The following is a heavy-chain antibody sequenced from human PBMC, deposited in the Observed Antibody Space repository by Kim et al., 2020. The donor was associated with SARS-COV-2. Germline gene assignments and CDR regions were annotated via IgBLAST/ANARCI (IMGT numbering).Heavy chain of an antibody. Sequence: ASVKVSCKASGYTFTSYGISWVRQAPGQGLEWMGWISAYIGNTKYAQKLQGRVTMTTDTSTRTAYMELRSLRSDDTAVYYCARDRRYYDILPGPPMDVWGQGTTVTVPS. CDR2: ISAYIGNT. J-gene: IGHJ6*02. CDR3: ARDRRYYDILPGPPMDV. V-gene: IGHV1-18*01. CDR1: GYTFTSYG. D-gene: IGHD3-9*01.